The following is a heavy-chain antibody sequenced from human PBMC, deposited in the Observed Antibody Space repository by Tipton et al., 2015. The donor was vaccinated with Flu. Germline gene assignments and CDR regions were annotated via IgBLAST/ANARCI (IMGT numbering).Heavy chain of an antibody. D-gene: IGHD1-26*01. CDR3: ARGVGVTAIFDY. CDR2: VIPVLDIT. Sequence: QGQLVQSGAEVKKAGSSVKVSCKASGGTFGNYAINWVRQAPGQGLEWMGRVIPVLDITHSAEKFQGRVTITADKSTTTVYMELNSLRSEASAVYYCARGVGVTAIFDYWGQGSLVSVSS. CDR1: GGTFGNYA. V-gene: IGHV1-69*04. J-gene: IGHJ4*02.